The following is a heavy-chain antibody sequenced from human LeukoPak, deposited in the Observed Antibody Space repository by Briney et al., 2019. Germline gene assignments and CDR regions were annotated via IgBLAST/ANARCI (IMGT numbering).Heavy chain of an antibody. CDR3: ARLGAIRYYYYGMDV. D-gene: IGHD1-26*01. CDR1: GGSISSSSYY. V-gene: IGHV4-39*01. Sequence: SETLSLTCTVSGGSISSSSYYWGWIRQPPGKGLEWIGSIYYSGSTYYNPSLKSQVTISVDTSKNQFSLKLSSVTAADTAVYYCARLGAIRYYYYGMDVWGQGTTVTVSS. CDR2: IYYSGST. J-gene: IGHJ6*02.